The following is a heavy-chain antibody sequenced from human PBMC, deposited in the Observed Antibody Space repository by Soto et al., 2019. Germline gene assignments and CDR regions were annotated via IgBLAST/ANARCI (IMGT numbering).Heavy chain of an antibody. CDR1: GFNFNNYG. D-gene: IGHD2-15*01. V-gene: IGHV3-30*18. CDR3: AKDRVGGGFYTSLGL. Sequence: QVQLVESGGGVVQPGRSLRLSCQASGFNFNNYGMHWVRQAPGKGLEWVEVISYDGRNKYYADSVKGRFTISRDNSKNTLSLHLKTLRPEDTAVYHCAKDRVGGGFYTSLGLWGQGTLVTVSS. J-gene: IGHJ4*02. CDR2: ISYDGRNK.